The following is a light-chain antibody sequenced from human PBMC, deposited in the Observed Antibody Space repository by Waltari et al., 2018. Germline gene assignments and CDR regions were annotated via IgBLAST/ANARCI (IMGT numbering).Light chain of an antibody. CDR3: QHYVRLPVA. Sequence: DIVLTQSPGTLSLSPGERATLSCRASQSVRRAFAWYQHRPGQAPRLLIYDASNRATGIPDRCSGSGSGTDFSLTISRLEPEDFAVYYCQHYVRLPVAFGQGTKVEIK. CDR2: DAS. CDR1: QSVRRA. J-gene: IGKJ1*01. V-gene: IGKV3-20*01.